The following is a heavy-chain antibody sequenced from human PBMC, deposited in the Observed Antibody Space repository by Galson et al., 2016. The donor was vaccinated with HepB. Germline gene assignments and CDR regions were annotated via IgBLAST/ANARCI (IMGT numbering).Heavy chain of an antibody. V-gene: IGHV3-11*01. Sequence: SLRLSCAASGFTFSDYYMSWIRQAPGKGLEWLSYISGDGNTKNYADSVKGRFTISRDNAKNSLYLQMNSLRAEDTAVYYCAREGNIAAPPAFDYWGQGTTVTVSS. CDR1: GFTFSDYY. J-gene: IGHJ4*03. CDR3: AREGNIAAPPAFDY. CDR2: ISGDGNTK. D-gene: IGHD6-6*01.